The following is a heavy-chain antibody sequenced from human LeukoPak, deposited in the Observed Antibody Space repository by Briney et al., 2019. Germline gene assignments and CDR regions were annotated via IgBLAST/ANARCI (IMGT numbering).Heavy chain of an antibody. CDR3: ARGYYVDY. CDR2: IRSSGESI. Sequence: GGSLRLSCAASGFTFSNYEMNWVRQAPGKGLEWISYIRSSGESIYYADSVKGRFTISRDNAENSLYLQMSSLRAEDTAVYHCARGYYVDYWGQGTLVTVSS. CDR1: GFTFSNYE. V-gene: IGHV3-48*03. D-gene: IGHD3-3*01. J-gene: IGHJ4*02.